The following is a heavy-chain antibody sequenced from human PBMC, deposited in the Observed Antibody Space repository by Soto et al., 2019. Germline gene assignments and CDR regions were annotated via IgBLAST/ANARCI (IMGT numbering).Heavy chain of an antibody. CDR3: AREVLLWFGESPLFDY. V-gene: IGHV6-1*01. J-gene: IGHJ4*02. Sequence: KQSQTLSLTCAISGDSVSSNSAAWNWIRQSPSRGLEWLGRTYYRSKWYNDYAVSVKSRITINPDTSKNQFSLQLNSVTPEDTAVYYCAREVLLWFGESPLFDYWGQGTLVTVSS. CDR1: GDSVSSNSAA. CDR2: TYYRSKWYN. D-gene: IGHD3-10*01.